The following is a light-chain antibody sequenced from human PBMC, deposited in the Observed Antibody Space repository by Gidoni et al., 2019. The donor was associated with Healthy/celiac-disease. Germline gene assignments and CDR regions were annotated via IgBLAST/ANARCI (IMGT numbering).Light chain of an antibody. J-gene: IGKJ4*01. CDR1: QSVSSN. CDR2: GAS. V-gene: IGKV3-15*01. Sequence: EIVMPPSPATLSVSPGERATLSCRASQSVSSNLAWYQQKPGQAPRLLIYGASTRATCIPARVSGSGSETEFTLTISRLQSEDFAVYYCQQYNNWPLTFGGGTKVEIK. CDR3: QQYNNWPLT.